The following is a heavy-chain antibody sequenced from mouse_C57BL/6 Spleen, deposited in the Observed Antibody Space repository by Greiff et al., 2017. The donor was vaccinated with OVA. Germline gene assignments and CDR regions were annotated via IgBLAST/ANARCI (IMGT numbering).Heavy chain of an antibody. J-gene: IGHJ1*03. V-gene: IGHV1-81*01. CDR2: IYPRSGNT. CDR3: ARSNYGNYGYFDV. D-gene: IGHD2-1*01. Sequence: QVQLQQSGAELARPGASVKLSCKASGYTFTSYGISWVKQRTGQGLEWIGAIYPRSGNTYYNDKFKGKATLTADKSSSTAYMELRSLTSEDSAVYFCARSNYGNYGYFDVWGTGTTVTVSS. CDR1: GYTFTSYG.